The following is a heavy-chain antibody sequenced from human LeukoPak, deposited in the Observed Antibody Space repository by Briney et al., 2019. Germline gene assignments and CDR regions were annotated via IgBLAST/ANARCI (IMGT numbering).Heavy chain of an antibody. CDR2: IIPIFGTA. Sequence: SVKVSCKASGGTFSSYAISWVRQAPGQGLEWMGGIIPIFGTANYAQKFQGRVTITADESTSTAYMELSSLRSEDTAVYYCARVGNYYDSSGYYASYGYWGQGTLVTVSS. D-gene: IGHD3-22*01. CDR3: ARVGNYYDSSGYYASYGY. J-gene: IGHJ4*02. CDR1: GGTFSSYA. V-gene: IGHV1-69*01.